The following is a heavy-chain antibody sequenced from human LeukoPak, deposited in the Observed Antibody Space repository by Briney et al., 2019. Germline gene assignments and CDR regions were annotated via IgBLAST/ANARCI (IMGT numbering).Heavy chain of an antibody. Sequence: PGRSLRLSCAASGFTFSSYAMHWVRQAPGKGLEWVAVISYDGSNKYYADSVKGRFTISRDNSKNTLYLQTNSLRAEDTAVYYCARDRIAEGDYDILTGYYISTHPGAFDIWGQGTMVTVSS. D-gene: IGHD3-9*01. CDR1: GFTFSSYA. CDR3: ARDRIAEGDYDILTGYYISTHPGAFDI. CDR2: ISYDGSNK. J-gene: IGHJ3*02. V-gene: IGHV3-30*04.